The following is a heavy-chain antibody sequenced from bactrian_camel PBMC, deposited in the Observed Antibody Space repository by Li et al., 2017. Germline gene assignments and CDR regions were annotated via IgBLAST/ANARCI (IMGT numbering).Heavy chain of an antibody. J-gene: IGHJ4*01. CDR3: SAACPEDPFRGTQVTVKTSINIPT. CDR2: IISDGNT. Sequence: VQLVESGGGLVQPGGSLRLSCTASDYSYISNCVGWFRQRPGKERELVSAIISDGNTYYSDSVKGRLTISLDNAKSTLYLQMNNLKPEDTAVYYCSAACPEDPFRGTQVTVKTSINIPTGARGPGHRL. V-gene: IGHV3S53*01. CDR1: DYSYISNC.